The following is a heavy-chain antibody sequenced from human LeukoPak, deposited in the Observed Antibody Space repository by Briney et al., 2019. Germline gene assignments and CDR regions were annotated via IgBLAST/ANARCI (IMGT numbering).Heavy chain of an antibody. Sequence: SETLSLTCTVSGGSTSSSNYYWGWIRQPPGKGLEWIGGIHYSGNTYYNPSLKSRVTISIDTSKNQFSLKLSSVAAADTAVYYCARDRGDYDSSGYYFDYWGQGTLVTVSS. CDR2: IHYSGNT. CDR1: GGSTSSSNYY. J-gene: IGHJ4*02. V-gene: IGHV4-39*02. D-gene: IGHD3-22*01. CDR3: ARDRGDYDSSGYYFDY.